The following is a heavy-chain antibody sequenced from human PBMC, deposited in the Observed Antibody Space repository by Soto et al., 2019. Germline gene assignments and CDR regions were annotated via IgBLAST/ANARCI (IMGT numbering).Heavy chain of an antibody. CDR1: GFTFSSYA. V-gene: IGHV3-23*01. CDR3: AKVRRKIPIRIAAAGIFGY. CDR2: ISGSGGST. J-gene: IGHJ4*02. Sequence: EVQLLESGGGLVQPGGSLRLSCAASGFTFSSYAMSWVRQAPGKGLEWVSAISGSGGSTYYADSVKGRFTISRDNSKNTLYLQMNSLRAEDTAVYYCAKVRRKIPIRIAAAGIFGYWGQGTLVTVSS. D-gene: IGHD6-13*01.